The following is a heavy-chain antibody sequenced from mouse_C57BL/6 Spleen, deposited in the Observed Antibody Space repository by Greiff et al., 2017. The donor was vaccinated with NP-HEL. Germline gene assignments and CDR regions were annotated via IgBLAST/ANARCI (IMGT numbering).Heavy chain of an antibody. CDR1: GFTFSDYY. J-gene: IGHJ4*01. V-gene: IGHV5-12*01. CDR2: ISNGGGST. D-gene: IGHD1-1*01. CDR3: ARQYYGSMDY. Sequence: EVKLMESGGGLVQPGGSLKLSCAASGFTFSDYYMYWVRQTPEKRLEWVAYISNGGGSTYYPDTVKGRFTISRDNAKNTLYLQMSRLKSEDTAMYYCARQYYGSMDYWGQGTSVTVSS.